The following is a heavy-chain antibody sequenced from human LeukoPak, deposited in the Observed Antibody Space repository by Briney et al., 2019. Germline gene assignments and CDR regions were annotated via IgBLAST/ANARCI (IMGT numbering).Heavy chain of an antibody. CDR1: GFTFDDYA. CDR3: AKDAYSSSWYRFDP. V-gene: IGHV3-9*01. D-gene: IGHD6-13*01. Sequence: PGRSLRLSCAASGFTFDDYAMHWVRQAPGKGLEWVSGISWNRGNIGYADSVKGRFTISRDNAKNSLYLQMNSLRAEDTALYYCAKDAYSSSWYRFDPWGQGTLVTVSS. J-gene: IGHJ5*02. CDR2: ISWNRGNI.